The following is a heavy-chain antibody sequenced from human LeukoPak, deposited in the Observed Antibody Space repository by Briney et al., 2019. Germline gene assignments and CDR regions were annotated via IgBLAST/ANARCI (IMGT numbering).Heavy chain of an antibody. V-gene: IGHV3-9*03. CDR3: AKGGADSSGYSLNWFDP. CDR1: GFTFDDYA. J-gene: IGHJ5*02. CDR2: ISWNSGSI. Sequence: GGSLRLSCAASGFTFDDYAMHWVRQAPGKGLEWVSGISWNSGSIGYADSVKGRFTISRDNAKNSLYLQMNSLRAEDMALYYCAKGGADSSGYSLNWFDPWGQGTLVTVSS. D-gene: IGHD3-22*01.